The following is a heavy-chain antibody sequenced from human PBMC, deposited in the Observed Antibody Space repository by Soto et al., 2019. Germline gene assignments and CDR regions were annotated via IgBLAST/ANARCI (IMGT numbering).Heavy chain of an antibody. CDR3: AGGIVLYTQDAFDI. V-gene: IGHV3-11*01. CDR2: ISSSGATT. J-gene: IGHJ3*02. CDR1: GFTFSDYY. Sequence: ESGGDLVKPGGSLRLSCAPSGFTFSDYYMSWIRQAPGKGLEWIAYISSSGATTYYADSVKDRFTISRDNTKNSLYLQMHSLTAEDTAVYYCAGGIVLYTQDAFDIWGQGTMVTVSS. D-gene: IGHD1-20*01.